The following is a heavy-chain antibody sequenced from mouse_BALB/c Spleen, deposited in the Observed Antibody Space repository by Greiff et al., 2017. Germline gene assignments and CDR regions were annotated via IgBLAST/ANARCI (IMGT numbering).Heavy chain of an antibody. Sequence: EVQLVESRGGLVQPGGSRKLSCAASGFTFSSFGMHWVRQAPEKGLEWVAYISSGSSTIYYADTVKGRFTISRDNPKNTLFLQMTSLRSEDTAMYYCARSTTATFAYWGQGTLVTVSA. CDR3: ARSTTATFAY. D-gene: IGHD1-2*01. CDR2: ISSGSSTI. J-gene: IGHJ3*01. CDR1: GFTFSSFG. V-gene: IGHV5-17*02.